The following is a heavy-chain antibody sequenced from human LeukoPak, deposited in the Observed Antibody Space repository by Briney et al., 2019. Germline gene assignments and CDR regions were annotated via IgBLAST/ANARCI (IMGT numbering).Heavy chain of an antibody. CDR2: FDPEDGET. Sequence: ASVKVSCKVSGYTLTELSMHWVRQAPGKGLEWMGGFDPEDGETIYAQKFQGRVTMTEDTSTDTVYMELSSLRSEDTAVYYCASDHIQLERLGRMDVWGQGTTVTVSS. CDR1: GYTLTELS. D-gene: IGHD1-1*01. J-gene: IGHJ6*02. CDR3: ASDHIQLERLGRMDV. V-gene: IGHV1-24*01.